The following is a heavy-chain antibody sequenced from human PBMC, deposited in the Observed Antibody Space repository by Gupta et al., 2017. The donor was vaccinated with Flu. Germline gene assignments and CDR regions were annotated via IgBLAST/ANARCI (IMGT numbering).Heavy chain of an antibody. CDR3: ARRREDVTGYHYFDY. CDR1: GGSITSGTNY. V-gene: IGHV4-39*01. D-gene: IGHD3-9*01. J-gene: IGHJ4*02. CDR2: IFYSGST. Sequence: QLQESGPGLVKPWETLSLTCSVSGGSITSGTNYWDWIRQSPGRGLEWIGTIFYSGSTTYNPSLRSRVVMSVDTSKNQFFLKLASVTAADTAVYYCARRREDVTGYHYFDYWGQGTPVTVSS.